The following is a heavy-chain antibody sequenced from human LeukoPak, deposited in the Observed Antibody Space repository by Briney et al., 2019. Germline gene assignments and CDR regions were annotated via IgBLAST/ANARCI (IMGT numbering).Heavy chain of an antibody. J-gene: IGHJ5*02. CDR1: GGTFSSYA. D-gene: IGHD2-2*01. Sequence: SVKVSCKASGGTFSSYAISWVRQAPGQGLEWMGGIIPIFGTANYAQKFQGRVTITADESTSTAYMELSSLRSEDTAVYYCARSNIVVVPAPNWFDPWGQGTLVTVSS. CDR2: IIPIFGTA. CDR3: ARSNIVVVPAPNWFDP. V-gene: IGHV1-69*01.